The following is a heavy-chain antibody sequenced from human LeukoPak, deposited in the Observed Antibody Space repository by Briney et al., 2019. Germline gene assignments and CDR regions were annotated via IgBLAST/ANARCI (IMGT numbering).Heavy chain of an antibody. J-gene: IGHJ4*02. CDR1: GGSISSSNW. D-gene: IGHD6-13*01. V-gene: IGHV4-4*02. CDR2: IYHSGST. CDR3: TRDRAAAGNFDY. Sequence: SETLSLTCAVSGGSISSSNWWSWVRQPPGKGLEWIGEIYHSGSTNYNPSLKSRVTISVDKSKNQFSLKLSSVTAADTAVYYCTRDRAAAGNFDYWGQGTLVTVSS.